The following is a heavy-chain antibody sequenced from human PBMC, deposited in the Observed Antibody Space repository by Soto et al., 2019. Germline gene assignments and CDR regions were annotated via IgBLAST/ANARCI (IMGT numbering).Heavy chain of an antibody. V-gene: IGHV1-69*13. CDR3: ARGHGTIYGVVIKYDAFDI. Sequence: GASVKFSCKASGGTFSSYAISWVRQAPGQGLEWMGGIIPIFGTENYAQKFQGRVTITADESTSTVYMELSSLRSEDTAVYYCARGHGTIYGVVIKYDAFDIWGQGTMVTVSS. CDR2: IIPIFGTE. J-gene: IGHJ3*02. D-gene: IGHD3-3*01. CDR1: GGTFSSYA.